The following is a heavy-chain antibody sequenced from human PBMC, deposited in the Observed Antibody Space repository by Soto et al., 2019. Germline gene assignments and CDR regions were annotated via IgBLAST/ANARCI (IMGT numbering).Heavy chain of an antibody. CDR3: AKDQPVYCSGGSCYNGADY. CDR1: GFTFSSYA. J-gene: IGHJ4*02. D-gene: IGHD2-15*01. V-gene: IGHV3-23*01. CDR2: ISGSGGST. Sequence: GGSLRLSCAASGFTFSSYAMSWVRQAPGKGLEWVSAISGSGGSTYYADSVKGRFTISRDNSKNTLYLQMNSLRAEDTAVYYCAKDQPVYCSGGSCYNGADYWGQGTLVTVSS.